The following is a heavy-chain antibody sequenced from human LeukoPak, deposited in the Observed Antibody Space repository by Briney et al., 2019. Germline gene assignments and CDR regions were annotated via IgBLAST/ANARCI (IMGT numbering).Heavy chain of an antibody. CDR2: ITYDGSTK. J-gene: IGHJ4*02. V-gene: IGHV3-30*04. CDR1: GFTFSSYA. Sequence: GGSLRLSCAASGFTFSSYAMNWVRQAPGKGLEWVASITYDGSTKYYADSVKGRFTISRDNSKNTLYLQMNSLRAEDTAVYYCARDHRRVRYCDWLPGAPYYFVYWGGGTLVTVSS. D-gene: IGHD3-9*01. CDR3: ARDHRRVRYCDWLPGAPYYFVY.